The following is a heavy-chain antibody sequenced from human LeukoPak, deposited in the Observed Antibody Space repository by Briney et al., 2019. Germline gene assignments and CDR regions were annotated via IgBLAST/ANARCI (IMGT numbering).Heavy chain of an antibody. V-gene: IGHV3-20*04. J-gene: IGHJ4*02. D-gene: IGHD7-27*01. CDR2: IRGDAGST. Sequence: GGSLRLSCAASGFTFHAFGMTWVRQAPGKGLEWVSAIRGDAGSTGYADSVKGRFTISRDNAKNSLYLQMNSLRVEDTALYYCARVWAWGSGNYFDNWGQGTLVTVSS. CDR3: ARVWAWGSGNYFDN. CDR1: GFTFHAFG.